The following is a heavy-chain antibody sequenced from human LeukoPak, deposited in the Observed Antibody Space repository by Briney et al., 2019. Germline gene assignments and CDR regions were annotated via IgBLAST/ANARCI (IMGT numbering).Heavy chain of an antibody. CDR1: GFTFSSHD. CDR2: ISYDGGKK. Sequence: GALRLSCAASGFTFSSHDMHWVRQAPGKGLEWVAIISYDGGKKDYADSVKGRFTISRDNSKNTVYLQMNSLRAEDTAVYYCAKDPGFKSYGCFFGYWGQGTLVTVSS. V-gene: IGHV3-30*18. D-gene: IGHD5-18*01. J-gene: IGHJ4*02. CDR3: AKDPGFKSYGCFFGY.